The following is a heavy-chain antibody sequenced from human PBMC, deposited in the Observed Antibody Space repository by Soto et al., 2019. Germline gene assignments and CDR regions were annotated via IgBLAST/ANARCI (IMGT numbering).Heavy chain of an antibody. CDR1: GGSISSSSYY. Sequence: SETLSLTCTVSGGSISSSSYYWGWIRQPPGKGLEWIGSIYYSGSTYYNPSLKSRVTISVDTSKNQFSLKLSSVTAADTAVYYCAVVVVILNAFDIWGQGTMVTVSS. CDR3: AVVVVILNAFDI. CDR2: IYYSGST. J-gene: IGHJ3*02. V-gene: IGHV4-39*01. D-gene: IGHD3-22*01.